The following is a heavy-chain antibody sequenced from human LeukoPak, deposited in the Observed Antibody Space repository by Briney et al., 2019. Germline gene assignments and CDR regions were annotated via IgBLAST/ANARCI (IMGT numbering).Heavy chain of an antibody. CDR1: GGSIGSSSYY. CDR2: IYYSGST. J-gene: IGHJ4*02. V-gene: IGHV4-39*01. CDR3: ARLKRYYYDSRDY. D-gene: IGHD3-22*01. Sequence: PSETLSLTCTVSGGSIGSSSYYWGWIRQPPGKGLEWIGNIYYSGSTYFNPSLKSRVTISVDTSKNQFSLRLSSVTAADTAVYYCARLKRYYYDSRDYWGQGTLVTVSS.